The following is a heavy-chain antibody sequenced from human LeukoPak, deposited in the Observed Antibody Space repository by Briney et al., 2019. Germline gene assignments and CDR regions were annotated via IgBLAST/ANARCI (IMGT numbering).Heavy chain of an antibody. V-gene: IGHV3-30*04. CDR2: ISYDGSNK. D-gene: IGHD3-22*01. Sequence: GGSLSLSCAASGFTFSSYAMHWVRQAPGKGLEWVAVISYDGSNKYYADSVKGRFTISRDNSKNTLYLQMNSLRAEDTAVYYCARGGNTMIVVVTLFDYWGQGTLVTVSS. CDR3: ARGGNTMIVVVTLFDY. CDR1: GFTFSSYA. J-gene: IGHJ4*02.